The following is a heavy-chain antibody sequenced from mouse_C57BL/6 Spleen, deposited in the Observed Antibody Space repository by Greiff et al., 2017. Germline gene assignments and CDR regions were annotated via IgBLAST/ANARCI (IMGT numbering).Heavy chain of an antibody. D-gene: IGHD4-1*01. V-gene: IGHV1-22*01. Sequence: EVQLQQSGPELVKPGASVKMSCKASGYTFTDYNMHWVKQSHGKSLEWIGYINPNNGGTSYNQKFKGKATLTVNKSSSTAYMELRSLTSEESAVYYCAREDVTGTYYFDYWGQGTTLTVSS. J-gene: IGHJ2*01. CDR2: INPNNGGT. CDR1: GYTFTDYN. CDR3: AREDVTGTYYFDY.